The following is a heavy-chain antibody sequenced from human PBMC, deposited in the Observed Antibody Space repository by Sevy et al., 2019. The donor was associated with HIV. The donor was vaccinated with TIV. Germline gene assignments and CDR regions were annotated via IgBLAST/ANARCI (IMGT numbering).Heavy chain of an antibody. CDR2: IWYDGTNK. V-gene: IGHV3-33*01. Sequence: GGSLRLSCAASGFSFSGYGMHWVRQAPGKGLERVAVIWYDGTNKEYADSVKVRFTISRDNSKNTLYLQMNSLRAEDTAVYYCAREHIAVAGIGYYLDNWGQGTLVTVSS. CDR1: GFSFSGYG. CDR3: AREHIAVAGIGYYLDN. D-gene: IGHD6-19*01. J-gene: IGHJ4*02.